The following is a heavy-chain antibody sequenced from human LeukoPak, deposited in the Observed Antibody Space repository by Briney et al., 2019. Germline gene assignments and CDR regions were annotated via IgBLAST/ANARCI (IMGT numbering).Heavy chain of an antibody. CDR3: ARDPRLGFYDITTGYSHYFDS. CDR1: GFNFDSYS. J-gene: IGHJ4*02. D-gene: IGHD3-9*01. Sequence: GGSLRLSCAASGFNFDSYSMNWVRQAPGKGLEWVSSITSSSSHIFYADSVKGRFTISRDNAKNSLYLQMNSLRAEDTAVYYCARDPRLGFYDITTGYSHYFDSWGQGTLVTVSS. CDR2: ITSSSSHI. V-gene: IGHV3-21*01.